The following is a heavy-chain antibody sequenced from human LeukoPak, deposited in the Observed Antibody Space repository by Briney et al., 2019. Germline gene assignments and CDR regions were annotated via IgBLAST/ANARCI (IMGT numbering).Heavy chain of an antibody. CDR1: GFTFSSYG. J-gene: IGHJ4*02. CDR3: AKARYGDPIGGPTYFDY. V-gene: IGHV3-30*18. Sequence: PGRSLRLSCAASGFTFSSYGVHWVRQAPGKGLEWVTVISYDGSKKYYVDSVKGRFTVSRDNSKNTLFLQMNSLRAEDTAVYYCAKARYGDPIGGPTYFDYWGQGTLLTVSS. D-gene: IGHD3-10*01. CDR2: ISYDGSKK.